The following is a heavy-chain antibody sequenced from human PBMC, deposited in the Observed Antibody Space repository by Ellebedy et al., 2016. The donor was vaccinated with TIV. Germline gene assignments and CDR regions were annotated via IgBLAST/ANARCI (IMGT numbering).Heavy chain of an antibody. J-gene: IGHJ4*02. CDR2: IKQDGSEK. CDR3: ARGRYCSSSSRGFLDY. V-gene: IGHV3-7*03. Sequence: PGGSLRLSCAASGFTFTTYWMTWVRQAPGKGLEWVANIKQDGSEKYYVDSVKGRFTISRGNANSLLYLQMNSLGAEDTAVYYCARGRYCSSSSRGFLDYWGQGTLITVSS. CDR1: GFTFTTYW. D-gene: IGHD2-2*01.